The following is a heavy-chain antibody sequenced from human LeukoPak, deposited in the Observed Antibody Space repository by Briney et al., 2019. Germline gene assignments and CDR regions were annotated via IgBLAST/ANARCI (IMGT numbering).Heavy chain of an antibody. V-gene: IGHV3-33*08. CDR3: AXXLGYYGSGSPDFLLDY. Sequence: GGSLRLSCAASGFTFSSYGMHWVRQAPGKGLEWVAVIWYDGSNKYYADSVKGRFTISRDNSKNTLYLQMNSLRAEDTAVYYCAXXLGYYGSGSPDFLLDYWGQGTLVTVSS. CDR1: GFTFSSYG. CDR2: IWYDGSNK. J-gene: IGHJ4*02. D-gene: IGHD3-10*01.